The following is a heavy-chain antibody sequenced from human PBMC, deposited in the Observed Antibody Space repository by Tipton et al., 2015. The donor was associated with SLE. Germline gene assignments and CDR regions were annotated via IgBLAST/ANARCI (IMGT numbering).Heavy chain of an antibody. Sequence: TLSITCAVYGGSFSGYYWSWIRQPPGKGLEWIGEINHSGSTNYNPSLKSRVTISVDTSKNQFSLRLSSVTAADTAMYYCARPRRTYSSGWYSAFDIWGQGTMVTVSS. CDR2: INHSGST. CDR1: GGSFSGYY. V-gene: IGHV4-34*01. J-gene: IGHJ3*02. CDR3: ARPRRTYSSGWYSAFDI. D-gene: IGHD6-19*01.